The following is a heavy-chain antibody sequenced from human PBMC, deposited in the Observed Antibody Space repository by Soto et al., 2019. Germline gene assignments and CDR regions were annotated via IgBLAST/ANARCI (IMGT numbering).Heavy chain of an antibody. CDR2: FDPEDGET. D-gene: IGHD6-13*01. Sequence: GASVEVSCKVSGYTLTELSMHWVRQAPGKGLEWMGGFDPEDGETIYAQKFQGRVTMTEDTSTDTAYMELSSLRSEDTAVYYCATVTGYHYYYGMDVWGQGTTVTVSS. CDR3: ATVTGYHYYYGMDV. J-gene: IGHJ6*02. CDR1: GYTLTELS. V-gene: IGHV1-24*01.